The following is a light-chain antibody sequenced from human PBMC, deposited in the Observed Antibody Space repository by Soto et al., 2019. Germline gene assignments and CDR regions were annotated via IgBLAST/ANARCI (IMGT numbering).Light chain of an antibody. CDR1: SSDVGGFNY. J-gene: IGLJ2*01. CDR2: DVS. Sequence: QSVLTQPASVSGSPGQSITISCTGTSSDVGGFNYVSWYQHHPGKAPKLMMYDVSNRPSGGSDRFSGSKSGNTASLTISGLHAEGEDYYYCSSYASTTLLVFGGGTKPTAL. CDR3: SSYASTTLLV. V-gene: IGLV2-14*03.